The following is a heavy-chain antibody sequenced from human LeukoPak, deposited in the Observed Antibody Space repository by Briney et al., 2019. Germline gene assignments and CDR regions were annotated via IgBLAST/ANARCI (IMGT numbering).Heavy chain of an antibody. CDR1: GGSISSYY. Sequence: SETLSLTCTVSGGSISSYYWSWIRQPPGKGLEWIGYIYYSGSTNYNPSPKSRVTISVDTSKNQFSLKLSSVTAADTAVYYCARDRRHYYGSGSYYNGFDPWGQGTLVTVSS. D-gene: IGHD3-10*01. CDR3: ARDRRHYYGSGSYYNGFDP. J-gene: IGHJ5*02. V-gene: IGHV4-59*01. CDR2: IYYSGST.